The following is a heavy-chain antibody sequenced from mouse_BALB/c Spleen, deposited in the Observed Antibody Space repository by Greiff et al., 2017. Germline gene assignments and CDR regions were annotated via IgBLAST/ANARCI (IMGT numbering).Heavy chain of an antibody. Sequence: EVKLMESGPELVKPGASVKISCKASGYTFTDYNMHWVKQSHGKSLEWIGYIYPYNGGTGYNQKFKSKATLTVDNSSSTAYMELRSLTSEDSAVYYCARREYGNLYYYAMDYWGQGTSVTVSS. CDR1: GYTFTDYN. V-gene: IGHV1S29*02. D-gene: IGHD2-10*02. J-gene: IGHJ4*01. CDR3: ARREYGNLYYYAMDY. CDR2: IYPYNGGT.